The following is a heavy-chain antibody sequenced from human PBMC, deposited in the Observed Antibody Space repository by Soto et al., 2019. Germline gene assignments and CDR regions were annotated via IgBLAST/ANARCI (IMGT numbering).Heavy chain of an antibody. J-gene: IGHJ4*02. D-gene: IGHD2-2*01. CDR1: GFTFSSYA. V-gene: IGHV3-30-3*01. CDR2: ISYDGSNK. Sequence: QVQLVESGGGVVQPGRSLRLSCAASGFTFSSYAMHWVRQAPGKGLEWVAVISYDGSNKYYADSVKGRFTISRDNSKNTLYLQMNSLRAEDTAVYYCARDYGVLVPAAMDYGYWGQGTLVTVSS. CDR3: ARDYGVLVPAAMDYGY.